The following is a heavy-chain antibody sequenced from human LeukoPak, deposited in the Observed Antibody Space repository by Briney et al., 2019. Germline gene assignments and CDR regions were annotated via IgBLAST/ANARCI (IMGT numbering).Heavy chain of an antibody. Sequence: ASVKVSCKASGYTFTSYAMHWVRQAPGQRVEWMGWINAGNGNTKYSQKFQGRVTITRDTSASTAYMELSSLRSEDAAVYYCARDSGSGNNDYWGQGTLVTVSS. D-gene: IGHD1-26*01. CDR1: GYTFTSYA. J-gene: IGHJ4*02. CDR3: ARDSGSGNNDY. V-gene: IGHV1-3*01. CDR2: INAGNGNT.